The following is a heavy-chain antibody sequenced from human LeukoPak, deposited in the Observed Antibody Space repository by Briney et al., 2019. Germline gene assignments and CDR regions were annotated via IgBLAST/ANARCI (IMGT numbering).Heavy chain of an antibody. V-gene: IGHV3-23*01. CDR2: ISGSGGST. CDR3: ARSGGYCSSTSCYEVANWFDP. J-gene: IGHJ5*02. CDR1: GFTFSSYA. Sequence: TGGSLRLSCAASGFTFSSYAMSWVRQAPGKGLEWVSAISGSGGSTYYADSVKGRFTISRDNSKNTLYLQMNSLRAEDTAVYYCARSGGYCSSTSCYEVANWFDPWGQGTLVTVSS. D-gene: IGHD2-2*01.